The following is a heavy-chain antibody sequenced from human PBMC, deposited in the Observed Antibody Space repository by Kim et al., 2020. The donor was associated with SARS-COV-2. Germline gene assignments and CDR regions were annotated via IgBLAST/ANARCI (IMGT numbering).Heavy chain of an antibody. V-gene: IGHV3-23*01. J-gene: IGHJ4*02. D-gene: IGHD3-22*01. CDR2: ISGSGGST. CDR3: AKGGQRNYYDSSGYGGLFDY. Sequence: AISGSGGSTYYADSVKGRFTISRDNSKNTLYLQMNSLRAEDTAVYYCAKGGQRNYYDSSGYGGLFDYGGQGTLVIVSS.